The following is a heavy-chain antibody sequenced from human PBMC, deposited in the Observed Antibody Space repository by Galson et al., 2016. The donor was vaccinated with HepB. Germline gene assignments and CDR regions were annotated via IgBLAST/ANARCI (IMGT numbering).Heavy chain of an antibody. D-gene: IGHD3-22*01. CDR3: AKAYYYDSDGFYYDF. V-gene: IGHV3-23*01. CDR2: LSPSGEST. CDR1: GFILKSHG. Sequence: SLRLSCAASGFILKSHGMGWVRQAPGKGLEWFSALSPSGESTYYADSVKGRFTVSRDNSKNTVFLQMNSLRAEDTARYYCAKAYYYDSDGFYYDFWGPGTQVTVS. J-gene: IGHJ4*02.